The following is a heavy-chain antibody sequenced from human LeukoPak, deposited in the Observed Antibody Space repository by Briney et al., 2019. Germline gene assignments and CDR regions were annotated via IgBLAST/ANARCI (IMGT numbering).Heavy chain of an antibody. J-gene: IGHJ4*02. Sequence: GGSLRLSCAASGFTFSSYDMNWVRQAPGKGLEWVSSISSSSRYIYYADSVKGRFTISRDNSKNTLYLQMNSLSAEDTAVYYCARCHLRSSRQVPGDYWGQGTLVTVSS. V-gene: IGHV3-21*04. CDR2: ISSSSRYI. CDR3: ARCHLRSSRQVPGDY. CDR1: GFTFSSYD. D-gene: IGHD6-13*01.